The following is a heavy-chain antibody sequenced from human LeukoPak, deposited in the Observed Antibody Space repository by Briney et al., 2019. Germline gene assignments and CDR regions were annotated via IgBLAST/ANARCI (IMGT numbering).Heavy chain of an antibody. CDR3: AKDGGRDGYSENDY. V-gene: IGHV3-30*18. CDR2: ISCGGSNK. D-gene: IGHD5-24*01. Sequence: GGSLRLSCAASGFTFSSYGMHWVRQALGKGLEWVAVISCGGSNKYYADSVKGRFTISRDNSKNTLYLQMNSLRAEDTAVYYCAKDGGRDGYSENDYWGQGTLVTVSS. CDR1: GFTFSSYG. J-gene: IGHJ4*02.